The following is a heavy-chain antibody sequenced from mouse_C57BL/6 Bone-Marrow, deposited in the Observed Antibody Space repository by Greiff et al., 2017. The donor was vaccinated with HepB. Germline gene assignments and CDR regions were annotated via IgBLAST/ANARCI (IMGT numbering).Heavy chain of an antibody. CDR1: GFTFSSYA. V-gene: IGHV5-4*01. CDR2: ISDGGSYT. J-gene: IGHJ1*03. Sequence: EVQLMESGGGLVKPGGSLKLSCAASGFTFSSYAMSWVRQTPEKRLEWVATISDGGSYTYYPDNVKGRFTISRDNAKNNLYLQMSHLKSEDTAMYYCAREWFTGGWYFDVWGTGTTVTVSS. D-gene: IGHD2-2*01. CDR3: AREWFTGGWYFDV.